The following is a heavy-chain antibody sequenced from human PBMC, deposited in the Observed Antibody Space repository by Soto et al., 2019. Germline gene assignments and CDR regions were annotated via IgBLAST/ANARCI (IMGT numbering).Heavy chain of an antibody. Sequence: GGSLRLSCAASGFTFSGSAMHWVRQASGKGLEWVGRIRSKANSYATAYAASVKGRFTISRDDSKNTAYLQMNSLKTEDTAVYYCTTGWIQLYEGGYWGQEPWSPSPQ. CDR2: IRSKANSYAT. CDR3: TTGWIQLYEGGY. CDR1: GFTFSGSA. J-gene: IGHJ4*01. D-gene: IGHD5-18*01. V-gene: IGHV3-73*01.